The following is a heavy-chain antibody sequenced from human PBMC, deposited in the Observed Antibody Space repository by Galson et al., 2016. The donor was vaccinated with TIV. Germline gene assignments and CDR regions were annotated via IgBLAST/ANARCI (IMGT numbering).Heavy chain of an antibody. CDR1: GFTFDRLP. Sequence: SLRLSCAASGFTFDRLPMHWVRQAPGEGLEWVSYIDSSGNYIYYGDSVRGRFTVSRDNARSTLFLQMNTLRAEDTAMYYCARSRGFNALGYMDVWGRGTAITVSS. D-gene: IGHD3-16*01. CDR3: ARSRGFNALGYMDV. CDR2: IDSSGNYI. J-gene: IGHJ6*03. V-gene: IGHV3-21*06.